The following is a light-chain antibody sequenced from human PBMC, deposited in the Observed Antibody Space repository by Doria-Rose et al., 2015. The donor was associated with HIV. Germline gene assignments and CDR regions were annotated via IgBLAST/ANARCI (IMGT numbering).Light chain of an antibody. Sequence: EIVLTQSPGTLSLSPGERATLSCRASQSFSSTYLAWYQQKPGQAPSLLIYDVSTRATGIPDRFSASGSGTDFTLTSNRLEPEDFALYYCHQYGTSWTFGQGTKVEI. J-gene: IGKJ1*01. CDR3: HQYGTSWT. V-gene: IGKV3-20*01. CDR1: QSFSSTY. CDR2: DVS.